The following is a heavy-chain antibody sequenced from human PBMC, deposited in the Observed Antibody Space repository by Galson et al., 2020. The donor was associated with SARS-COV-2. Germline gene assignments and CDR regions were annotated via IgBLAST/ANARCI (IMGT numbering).Heavy chain of an antibody. J-gene: IGHJ4*02. CDR2: ISYEGSIK. V-gene: IGHV3-30*04. CDR3: VKVGGVFAFSSSYYLKD. Sequence: QAGGSLRLSCAASGFTFNNFAMHWVRQAPGKGLEWVAVISYEGSIKHYADSLKGRFSISRDSSKNTLYLQLNSLETEDTAVYHCVKVGGVFAFSSSYYLKDWCQGVLVTVSS. CDR1: GFTFNNFA. D-gene: IGHD3-22*01.